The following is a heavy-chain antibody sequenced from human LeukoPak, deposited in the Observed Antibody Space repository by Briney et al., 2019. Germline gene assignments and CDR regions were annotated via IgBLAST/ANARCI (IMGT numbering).Heavy chain of an antibody. J-gene: IGHJ4*02. CDR2: IKQDGSEK. CDR3: ARDKMTGDSYFDY. CDR1: GFTFSAYW. V-gene: IGHV3-7*01. D-gene: IGHD7-27*01. Sequence: GGSLRLSCAASGFTFSAYWMSWVRQTPGEGLEWVAHIKQDGSEKNYVDSVKGRFTISRDNAKDSLLLQMDGLGAEDTAVYYCARDKMTGDSYFDYWGQGILVTVSS.